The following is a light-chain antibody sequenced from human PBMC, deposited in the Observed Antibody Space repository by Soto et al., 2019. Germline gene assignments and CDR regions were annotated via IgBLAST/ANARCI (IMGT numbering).Light chain of an antibody. Sequence: DIQMTQSPSSLSSSVGDRVTITCRTSQNINSFLNWYQQIPGKAPKLLIYAASSLQSGVPSRFSGSGSGTDFILTISSLQPEDFATYYCQQSYRDPWTFGQGTKVEIK. CDR1: QNINSF. CDR2: AAS. V-gene: IGKV1-39*01. J-gene: IGKJ1*01. CDR3: QQSYRDPWT.